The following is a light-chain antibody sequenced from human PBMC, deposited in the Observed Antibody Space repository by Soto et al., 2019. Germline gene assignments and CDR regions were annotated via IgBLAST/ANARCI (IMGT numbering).Light chain of an antibody. Sequence: EIVLTQSPATLSLSPGERATLSCRASQSVSNYLAWYQQKPGQAPRLLISEASNRATDIPDRFSGSGSGTDFALTISSLEPEDFAVYYCQQRSSLPRLTFGGGTKVE. V-gene: IGKV3-11*01. CDR1: QSVSNY. J-gene: IGKJ4*01. CDR3: QQRSSLPRLT. CDR2: EAS.